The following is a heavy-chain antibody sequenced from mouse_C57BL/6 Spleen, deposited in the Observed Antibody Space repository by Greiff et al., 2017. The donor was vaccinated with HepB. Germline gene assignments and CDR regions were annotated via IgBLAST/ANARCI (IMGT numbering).Heavy chain of an antibody. J-gene: IGHJ1*03. D-gene: IGHD2-1*01. CDR2: IYPRSGNT. CDR3: ARKDYYGPNWYFDV. CDR1: GYTFTSYG. V-gene: IGHV1-81*01. Sequence: LVESGAELARPGASVKLSCKASGYTFTSYGISWVKQRTGQGLEWIGEIYPRSGNTYYNEKFKGKATLTADKSSSTAYMELRSLTSEDSAVYFCARKDYYGPNWYFDVWGTGTTVTVSS.